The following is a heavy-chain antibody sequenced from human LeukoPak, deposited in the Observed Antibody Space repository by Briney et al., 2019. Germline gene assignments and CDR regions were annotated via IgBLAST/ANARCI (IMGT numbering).Heavy chain of an antibody. D-gene: IGHD5-18*01. CDR2: ISGSGGST. CDR1: GFTFSSYG. V-gene: IGHV3-23*01. J-gene: IGHJ4*02. CDR3: AKDPHAGGYSYGRQHFDY. Sequence: GGSLRLSCAASGFTFSSYGVSWVRQAPGEGLEWVSAISGSGGSTYYADSVKGRFTISRDNSKNTLYLQMNSLRAEDTAVYYCAKDPHAGGYSYGRQHFDYWGQGTLVTVSS.